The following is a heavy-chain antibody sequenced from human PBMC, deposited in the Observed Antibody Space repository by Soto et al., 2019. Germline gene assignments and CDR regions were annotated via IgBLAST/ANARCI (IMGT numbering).Heavy chain of an antibody. Sequence: TLSLTCTVSGGSISPYYWSWIRQPAGKGLEWIGRIYASGSTNYNPSLKGRVTMSVATSKNQFSLKLSSMTAADTAVYYCARGGMVIIPSATAFDYWGQGTLVTVS. CDR3: ARGGMVIIPSATAFDY. CDR1: GGSISPYY. D-gene: IGHD3-3*01. V-gene: IGHV4-4*07. J-gene: IGHJ4*02. CDR2: IYASGST.